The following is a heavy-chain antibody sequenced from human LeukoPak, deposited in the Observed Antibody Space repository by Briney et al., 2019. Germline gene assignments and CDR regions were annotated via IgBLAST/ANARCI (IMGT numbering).Heavy chain of an antibody. V-gene: IGHV1-46*01. J-gene: IGHJ4*02. CDR2: INPSGGST. D-gene: IGHD3-10*01. Sequence: ASVKVSCKSSGYTFTSYYMYWVRQAPGQGLEWMGIINPSGGSTSYAQKFQGRVTMTRDTSTSTVCMEPSSLRSEDTAVYYCARDSGMVRGTVDYWGQGTLVTVSS. CDR3: ARDSGMVRGTVDY. CDR1: GYTFTSYY.